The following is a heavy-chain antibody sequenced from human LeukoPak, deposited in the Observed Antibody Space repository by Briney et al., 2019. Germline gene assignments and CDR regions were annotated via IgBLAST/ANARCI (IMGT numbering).Heavy chain of an antibody. V-gene: IGHV3-7*04. Sequence: GGSLRLSCAASGFTFSSYWMSWVCQAPGKGLEWVANIKQDGSEKYYVDSVKGRFTISRDNAKNSLYLQMNSLRAEDTAVYYCARADYGYYYYGMDVWGQGTTVTVSS. J-gene: IGHJ6*02. CDR3: ARADYGYYYYGMDV. CDR1: GFTFSSYW. D-gene: IGHD4-17*01. CDR2: IKQDGSEK.